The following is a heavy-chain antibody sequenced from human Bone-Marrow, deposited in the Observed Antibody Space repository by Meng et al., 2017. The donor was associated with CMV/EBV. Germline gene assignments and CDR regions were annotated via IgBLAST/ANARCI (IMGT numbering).Heavy chain of an antibody. Sequence: GESLKISCAASGFTFSSYAMHWVRQAPGKGLEWVAVISYDGSNKYYADSVKGRFTISRDNSKNTLYLQMNSLRAEDTAVYYCGREDRRVYFDYWGQGTLVTVSS. J-gene: IGHJ4*02. CDR3: GREDRRVYFDY. V-gene: IGHV3-30*04. CDR1: GFTFSSYA. CDR2: ISYDGSNK.